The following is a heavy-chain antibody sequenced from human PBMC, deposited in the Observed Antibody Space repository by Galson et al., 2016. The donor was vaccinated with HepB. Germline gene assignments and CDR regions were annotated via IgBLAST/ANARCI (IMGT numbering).Heavy chain of an antibody. J-gene: IGHJ4*02. D-gene: IGHD3-22*01. V-gene: IGHV3-33*01. CDR1: GFTFSNYA. CDR3: ARDGNFDDSSGYSSSFGVLDY. Sequence: SLRLSCAASGFTFSNYAMHWVRQAPGAGLEWVAVIWFDGSNKYYADSVKGRFIISRDNSNKNLYLQMNSLRAEDTAVYYCARDGNFDDSSGYSSSFGVLDYWGQGTLVTVSS. CDR2: IWFDGSNK.